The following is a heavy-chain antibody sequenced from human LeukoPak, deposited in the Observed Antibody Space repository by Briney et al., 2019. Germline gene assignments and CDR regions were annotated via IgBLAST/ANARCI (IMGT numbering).Heavy chain of an antibody. Sequence: PGGSLRLSCAASGFTFSSYAMSWVRQAPGKGLEWVSAISGSGGSTYYADSVKGRFTISRDNSKNTLYLQMPSLRAADTDVYYCANDPALVLLWFGESDDYWGQGTLVTVSS. CDR3: ANDPALVLLWFGESDDY. CDR1: GFTFSSYA. J-gene: IGHJ4*02. V-gene: IGHV3-23*01. D-gene: IGHD3-10*01. CDR2: ISGSGGST.